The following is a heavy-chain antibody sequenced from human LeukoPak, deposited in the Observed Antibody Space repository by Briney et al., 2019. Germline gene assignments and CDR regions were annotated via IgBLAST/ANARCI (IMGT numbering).Heavy chain of an antibody. CDR3: AREAVCSGGSCYSGAFDI. D-gene: IGHD2-15*01. V-gene: IGHV3-9*01. Sequence: GGSLRLSCAASGFTFDDYAMHWVRQAPGKGLEWVSGISWNSGSIGYADSVKGRFTISRDNSKNTLYLQMNSLRAEDTAVYYCAREAVCSGGSCYSGAFDIWGQGTMVTVSS. CDR2: ISWNSGSI. CDR1: GFTFDDYA. J-gene: IGHJ3*02.